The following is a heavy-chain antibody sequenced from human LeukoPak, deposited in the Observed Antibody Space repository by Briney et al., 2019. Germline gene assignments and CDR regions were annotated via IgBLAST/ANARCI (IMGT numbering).Heavy chain of an antibody. V-gene: IGHV4-39*01. Sequence: SETLSLTCTVSGGAISSSSHYWGWIRQPPGKGLEWIGSIYLSGGTVYNPSLKSRVAISVDTSRNQFSLKLNSVTASDTAVYYCARNTTVTDWYFDLWGRGTLVTVSS. CDR1: GGAISSSSHY. CDR3: ARNTTVTDWYFDL. J-gene: IGHJ2*01. D-gene: IGHD4-17*01. CDR2: IYLSGGT.